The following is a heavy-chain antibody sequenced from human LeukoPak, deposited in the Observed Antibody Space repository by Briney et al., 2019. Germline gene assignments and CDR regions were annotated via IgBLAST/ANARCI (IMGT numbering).Heavy chain of an antibody. Sequence: PSETLSLTCTVSGYSISSGYYWGWIRQPPGKGLEWIGSIYHSGSTYYDPSLKSRVTISVDTSKNQFFLKLSSVTAADTAVYYCARTYYYMDVWGKGTTVTVSS. J-gene: IGHJ6*03. CDR1: GYSISSGYY. V-gene: IGHV4-38-2*02. CDR2: IYHSGST. CDR3: ARTYYYMDV.